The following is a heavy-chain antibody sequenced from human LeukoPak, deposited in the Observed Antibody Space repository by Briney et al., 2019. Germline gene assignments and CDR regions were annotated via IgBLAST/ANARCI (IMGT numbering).Heavy chain of an antibody. CDR2: ISPYNGHT. CDR3: ARGRVGASDFDY. D-gene: IGHD1-26*01. J-gene: IGHJ4*02. V-gene: IGHV1-18*01. Sequence: ASVKVSCKASGYPFTTYGISWVRQAPGQGLEWMGWISPYNGHTIYAQKLQGRVTMTTDTSTSTAYMELGSLRSDGTAVYYCARGRVGASDFDYWGQRTLVTVSS. CDR1: GYPFTTYG.